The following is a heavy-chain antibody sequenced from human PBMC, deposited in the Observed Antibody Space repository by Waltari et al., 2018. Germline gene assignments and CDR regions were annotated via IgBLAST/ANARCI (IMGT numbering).Heavy chain of an antibody. CDR2: IYPSGST. CDR3: ARGDCSGGSCYSDFDY. Sequence: QVQLQESGPGLVTPSETLSLTCAVSGYSISSGYYWGWLRQPPGKGLEWIGSIYPSGSTYYNPSLKSRVTISVDTSKNQFSLKLSSVTAADTAVYYCARGDCSGGSCYSDFDYWGQGTLVTVSS. CDR1: GYSISSGYY. V-gene: IGHV4-38-2*01. D-gene: IGHD2-15*01. J-gene: IGHJ4*02.